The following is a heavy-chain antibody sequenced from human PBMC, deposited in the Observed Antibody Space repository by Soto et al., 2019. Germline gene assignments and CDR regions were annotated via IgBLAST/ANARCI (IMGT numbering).Heavy chain of an antibody. V-gene: IGHV4-34*01. CDR2: INHSGST. Sequence: SETLSLACAVYGGSFSGYYWSWIRQPPGKGLEWIGEINHSGSTNYNPSLKSRVTISVDTSKNQFSLKLSAVTAADTAVYYCARGKGEHIEVVIATGFDYWGQGTLVTVSS. CDR1: GGSFSGYY. CDR3: ARGKGEHIEVVIATGFDY. D-gene: IGHD2-21*01. J-gene: IGHJ4*02.